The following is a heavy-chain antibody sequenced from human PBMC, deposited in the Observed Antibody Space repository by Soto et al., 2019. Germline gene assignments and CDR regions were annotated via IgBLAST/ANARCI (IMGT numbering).Heavy chain of an antibody. CDR2: ISASGGRT. D-gene: IGHD2-15*01. CDR3: AKDLEVLSARFQS. CDR1: VFTFGNYA. Sequence: GSLRLSCRASVFTFGNYAMAWGRQAPGKGLEWVSGISASGGRTYYADSAKGRFTISRDNSNNTLYLQMSSLRAEDTAVYYCAKDLEVLSARFQSWGQAAPVTVSS. J-gene: IGHJ5*02. V-gene: IGHV3-23*01.